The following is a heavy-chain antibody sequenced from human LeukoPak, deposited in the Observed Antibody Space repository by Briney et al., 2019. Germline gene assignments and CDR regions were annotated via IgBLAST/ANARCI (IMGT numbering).Heavy chain of an antibody. D-gene: IGHD2-2*02. Sequence: GGSLRLSCTASGFTFSSYSMNWVRQAPGKGLEWVSYISSSSSTIYYADSVKGRFTISRDNAKNSLYLQMNSLRAEDTAVYYCARDGCSSTRCYTNWGQGTLVTVSS. CDR3: ARDGCSSTRCYTN. V-gene: IGHV3-48*01. CDR2: ISSSSSTI. J-gene: IGHJ4*02. CDR1: GFTFSSYS.